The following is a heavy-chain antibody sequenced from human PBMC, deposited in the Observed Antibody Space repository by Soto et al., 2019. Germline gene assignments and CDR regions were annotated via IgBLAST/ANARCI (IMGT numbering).Heavy chain of an antibody. CDR1: GFSFSSYS. D-gene: IGHD2-15*01. CDR3: ARDNRCSSGSCYYFPKY. V-gene: IGHV3-21*01. J-gene: IGHJ4*02. CDR2: ISSSSSYI. Sequence: GGSLRLSCAASGFSFSSYSMNWVSQAQGKGLEWVSSISSSSSYIYYADSVKGRFTISRDNAKNSLYLQMNSLRAEDTAVYYCARDNRCSSGSCYYFPKYWGQGTLVTVSS.